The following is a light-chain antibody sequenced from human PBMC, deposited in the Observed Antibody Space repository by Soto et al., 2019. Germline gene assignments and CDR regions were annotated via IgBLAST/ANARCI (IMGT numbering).Light chain of an antibody. V-gene: IGKV3-20*01. CDR2: GAS. CDR3: QQYGSSPYT. CDR1: QSVSSIY. Sequence: EIVLTQSPGTLSLSPGERANLSCRASQSVSSIYLAWYQQKPGQAPRLLIYGASSRATGIPDRFSGSGSGTDFTLTISRLEPEDFAVYYCQQYGSSPYTFGQGTKVDI. J-gene: IGKJ2*01.